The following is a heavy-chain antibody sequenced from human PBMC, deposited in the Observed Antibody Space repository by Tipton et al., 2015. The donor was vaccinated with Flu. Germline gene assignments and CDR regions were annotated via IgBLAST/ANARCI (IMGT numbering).Heavy chain of an antibody. CDR2: IRSDETTE. Sequence: SLRLSCAASGFTFRTNGMHWVRQAPGKGLEWVAHIRSDETTEYADSVKGRFTISRDNSKDMLYLQMNSLRAEDMAVFYCAKSGGFDSWNQGALVIVSS. CDR1: GFTFRTNG. D-gene: IGHD1-26*01. CDR3: AKSGGFDS. V-gene: IGHV3-30*02. J-gene: IGHJ4*02.